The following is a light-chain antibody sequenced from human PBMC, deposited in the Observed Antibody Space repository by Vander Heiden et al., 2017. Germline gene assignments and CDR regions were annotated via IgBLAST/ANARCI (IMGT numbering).Light chain of an antibody. V-gene: IGLV1-51*02. CDR3: GTWDSSLSAGV. CDR2: ENN. Sequence: HSVLTQPPSVSPAPGQQVTISCSGSSSNIGNNYVSWYQQLPGTAPKLLIYENNKRPSGIPDRFSGSKSGTSATLGITGLQTGDEADYYCGTWDSSLSAGVFGGGTKLTVL. CDR1: SSNIGNNY. J-gene: IGLJ3*02.